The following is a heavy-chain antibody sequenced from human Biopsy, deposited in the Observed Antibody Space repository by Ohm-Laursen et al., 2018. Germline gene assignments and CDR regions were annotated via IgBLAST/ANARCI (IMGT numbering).Heavy chain of an antibody. D-gene: IGHD6-19*01. V-gene: IGHV4-34*01. CDR2: INHSGST. CDR1: GGSFSGYY. J-gene: IGHJ4*02. CDR3: ARGRLRAVARFDY. Sequence: TLSLTCAVYGGSFSGYYWSWIRQPPGKGREWIGEINHSGSTNYNPSLKSRVTISVDTSKNQFSLKLSSVTAADTAVYYCARGRLRAVARFDYWGQGTLVTVSS.